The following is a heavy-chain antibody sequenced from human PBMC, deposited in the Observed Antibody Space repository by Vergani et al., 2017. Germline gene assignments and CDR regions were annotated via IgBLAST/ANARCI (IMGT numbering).Heavy chain of an antibody. CDR2: IRYDGSRR. V-gene: IGHV3-30*02. J-gene: IGHJ4*02. CDR3: AKQYFVSGNYLFDY. D-gene: IGHD3-10*01. CDR1: GFIFSSHG. Sequence: QVQLVEWGGGVVQPGGSLRLSCTASGFIFSSHGMHWVRQAPGKGLEWVASIRYDGSRRDYGESVKGRFTISRDNSKNMLFLQMNNLRTEDTAIYYCAKQYFVSGNYLFDYWGQGTLVTVSS.